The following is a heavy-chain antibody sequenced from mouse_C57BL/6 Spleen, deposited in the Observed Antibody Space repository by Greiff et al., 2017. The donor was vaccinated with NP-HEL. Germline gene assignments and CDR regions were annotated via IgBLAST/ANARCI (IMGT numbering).Heavy chain of an antibody. D-gene: IGHD2-5*01. V-gene: IGHV1-81*01. J-gene: IGHJ2*01. Sequence: QVQLQQSGAELARPGASVKLSCKASGYTFTSYGISWVKQRTGQGLEWIGEIYPRSGNTYYNEKFKGKATLTADKSSSTACMELRSLTSEDSAVYFCARSTIVTTGNYFDYWGQGTTLTVSS. CDR3: ARSTIVTTGNYFDY. CDR2: IYPRSGNT. CDR1: GYTFTSYG.